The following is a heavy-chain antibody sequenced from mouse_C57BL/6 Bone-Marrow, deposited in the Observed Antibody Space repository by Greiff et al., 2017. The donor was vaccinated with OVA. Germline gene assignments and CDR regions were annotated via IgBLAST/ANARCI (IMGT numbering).Heavy chain of an antibody. CDR2: INPSSGYT. D-gene: IGHD2-4*01. Sequence: QVQLKQSGAELAKPGASVKLSCKASGYTFTSYWMHWVKQRPGQGLEWIGYINPSSGYTKYNQKFKDKATLTADKSSSTAYMQLSSLTYEDSAVYYCARGYYDYDGDFDYWGQGTTLTVSS. CDR1: GYTFTSYW. J-gene: IGHJ2*01. CDR3: ARGYYDYDGDFDY. V-gene: IGHV1-7*01.